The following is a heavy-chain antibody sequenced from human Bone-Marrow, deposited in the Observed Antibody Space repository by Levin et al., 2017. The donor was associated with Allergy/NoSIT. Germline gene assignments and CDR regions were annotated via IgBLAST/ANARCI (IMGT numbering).Heavy chain of an antibody. Sequence: TLSLTCTVSGGSISSGGYYWSWIRQHPGKGLEWIGYIYYSGISYYTSSLKSRLTMSVDTSKNQFSLKLTSVTAADTAVYYCARVLTNTDSDYFDYWGQGTLVTVSS. CDR1: GGSISSGGYY. CDR3: ARVLTNTDSDYFDY. D-gene: IGHD1/OR15-1a*01. J-gene: IGHJ4*02. CDR2: IYYSGIS. V-gene: IGHV4-31*03.